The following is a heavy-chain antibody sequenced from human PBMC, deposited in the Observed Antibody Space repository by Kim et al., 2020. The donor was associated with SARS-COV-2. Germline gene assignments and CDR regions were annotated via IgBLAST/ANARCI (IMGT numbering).Heavy chain of an antibody. CDR3: ARRRGAIGGWYFDY. CDR2: IYHSGST. J-gene: IGHJ4*02. D-gene: IGHD1-26*01. V-gene: IGHV4-4*02. CDR1: GGSISSSNW. Sequence: SETLSLTCAVSGGSISSSNWWSWVRQPPGKGLEWIGEIYHSGSTNYNPSLKSRVTISVDKSKNQFSLKLSSVTAADTAVYYCARRRGAIGGWYFDYWGQGTLVTVSS.